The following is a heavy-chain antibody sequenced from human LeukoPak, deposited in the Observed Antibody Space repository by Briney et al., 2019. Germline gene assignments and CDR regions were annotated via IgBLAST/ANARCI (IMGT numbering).Heavy chain of an antibody. CDR3: ARDSTWRLDY. D-gene: IGHD5-12*01. J-gene: IGHJ4*02. Sequence: GGSLRLSCTASGFTFSSHWMTWVRQPPGKGLEWVANIKEDGSVKYYVDSVKSRFTISRDNTKNALYLQMNSLRADDTAVYFCARDSTWRLDYWGQGTLITVSS. V-gene: IGHV3-7*03. CDR1: GFTFSSHW. CDR2: IKEDGSVK.